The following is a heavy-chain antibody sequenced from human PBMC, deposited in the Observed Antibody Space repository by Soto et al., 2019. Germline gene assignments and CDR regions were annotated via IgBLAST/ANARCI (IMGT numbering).Heavy chain of an antibody. D-gene: IGHD5-12*01. Sequence: GGALRLSCAASGFSFSNYGMDWVREATGKGLEWVAAIFRDGNTKQYADSVKGRFSVSRDNSQNTLYLQMHSLRTEDTAVYYCKKWRAIYNFDYWGQGALVPVSP. J-gene: IGHJ4*02. CDR1: GFSFSNYG. CDR3: KKWRAIYNFDY. CDR2: IFRDGNTK. V-gene: IGHV3-33*01.